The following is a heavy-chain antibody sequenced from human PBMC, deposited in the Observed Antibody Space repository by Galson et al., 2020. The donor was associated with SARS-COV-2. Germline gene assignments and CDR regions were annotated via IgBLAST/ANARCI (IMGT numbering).Heavy chain of an antibody. V-gene: IGHV4-4*02. Sequence: LETLSLTCAVSGDSIISSQWWSWVRQPPGKGLEWIGEMSHSGSANYNPSLRSRGSISVDTSKNQFSLTLNSLTAADTAVYYCAREQQPTNWCGAWGQGTLVTVSS. CDR2: MSHSGSA. J-gene: IGHJ5*02. CDR1: GDSIISSQW. CDR3: AREQQPTNWCGA. D-gene: IGHD1-1*01.